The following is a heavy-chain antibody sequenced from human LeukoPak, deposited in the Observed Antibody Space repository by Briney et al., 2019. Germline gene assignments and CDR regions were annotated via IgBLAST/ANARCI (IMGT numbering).Heavy chain of an antibody. Sequence: PGGSLRLSCAASGFTFSSYAMNWVRQAPGKGLEWVSYISSSGSTIYYADSVKGRFTISRDNAKNSLYLQMNSLRAEDTAVYYCARSPSGYYYSYMDVWGKGTTVTISS. J-gene: IGHJ6*03. V-gene: IGHV3-48*03. D-gene: IGHD6-25*01. CDR3: ARSPSGYYYSYMDV. CDR1: GFTFSSYA. CDR2: ISSSGSTI.